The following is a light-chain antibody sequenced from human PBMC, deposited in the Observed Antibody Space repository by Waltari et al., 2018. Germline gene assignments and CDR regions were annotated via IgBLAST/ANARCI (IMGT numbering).Light chain of an antibody. J-gene: IGKJ4*01. CDR1: QSHLQSNGYKY. CDR2: LGS. CDR3: MQGLETPPT. V-gene: IGKV2-28*01. Sequence: DIVMTQSPLSLPVTPGEPAYISFRANQSHLQSNGYKYLEWYLQKPGQSPQLLIYLGSHRDAGVPDRFSGSGSDTDCTLKISRVEAEDVGVYYCMQGLETPPTFGGGTKVEIK.